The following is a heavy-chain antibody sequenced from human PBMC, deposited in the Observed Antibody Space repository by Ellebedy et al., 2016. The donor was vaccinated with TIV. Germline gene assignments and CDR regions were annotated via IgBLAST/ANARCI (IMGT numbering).Heavy chain of an antibody. CDR1: GFTFSSYA. Sequence: GESLKISXAASGFTFSSYAMHWVRQAPGKGLEWVAITSRDGTNQYFADSVKGRFTISRDNAKNTLYLQMNSLRAEDTAVYYCARERCESNGYCNHDTFDIWGQGTVVTVSS. J-gene: IGHJ3*02. CDR2: TSRDGTNQ. D-gene: IGHD3-22*01. V-gene: IGHV3-30-3*01. CDR3: ARERCESNGYCNHDTFDI.